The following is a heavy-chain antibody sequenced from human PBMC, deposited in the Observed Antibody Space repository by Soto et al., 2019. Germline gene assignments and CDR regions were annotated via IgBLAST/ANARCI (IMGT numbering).Heavy chain of an antibody. J-gene: IGHJ3*02. CDR1: GGTFSSYT. Sequence: ASVKVSCKASGGTFSSYTISWVRQAPGQGLEWMGRIIPILGIANYAQKFQGRVTITADKSTSTAYMELSSLRSEDTAVYYCARVASIPRDAFDIWGQGTMVTVSS. D-gene: IGHD2-15*01. CDR3: ARVASIPRDAFDI. CDR2: IIPILGIA. V-gene: IGHV1-69*02.